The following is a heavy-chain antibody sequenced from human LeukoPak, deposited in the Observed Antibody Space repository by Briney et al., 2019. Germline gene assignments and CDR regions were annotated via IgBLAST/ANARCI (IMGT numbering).Heavy chain of an antibody. CDR2: INPNSGGT. CDR3: ARFNYGDWEGYYYYMDV. J-gene: IGHJ6*03. Sequence: ASVKVSCKASGYTFTGYYMHWVRQAPGQGLEWMGWINPNSGGTNYAQKFQGGVTMTRDTSISTAYMELSRLRSDDTAVYYCARFNYGDWEGYYYYMDVWGKGTTVTISS. CDR1: GYTFTGYY. V-gene: IGHV1-2*02. D-gene: IGHD4-17*01.